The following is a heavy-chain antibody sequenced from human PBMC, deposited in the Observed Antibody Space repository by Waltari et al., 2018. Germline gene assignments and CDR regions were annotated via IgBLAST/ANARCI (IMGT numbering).Heavy chain of an antibody. D-gene: IGHD1-26*01. Sequence: EEQLVESGGDLVQPGGSLRLSCAASGFTFSSYWMTWVRQAPGKGLGGVANIQSDGSQTSSVDSVRGRFTISRDNARKSLYLQMNSLRTEDTAVYYCARHGGSPRAEAIDIWGQGTLVTVSP. J-gene: IGHJ3*02. V-gene: IGHV3-7*01. CDR2: IQSDGSQT. CDR1: GFTFSSYW. CDR3: ARHGGSPRAEAIDI.